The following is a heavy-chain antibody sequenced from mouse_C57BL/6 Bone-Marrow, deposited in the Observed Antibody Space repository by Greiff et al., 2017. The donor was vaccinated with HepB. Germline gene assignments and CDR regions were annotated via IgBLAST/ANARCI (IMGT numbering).Heavy chain of an antibody. V-gene: IGHV1-64*01. CDR2: IHPNSGST. Sequence: VQLQQPGAELVKPGASVKLSCKASGYTFTSYWMHWVKQRPGQGLEWIGMIHPNSGSTNYNEKFKSKATLTVDKSSSTAYMQLSSLTSEDSAVYYCASPHYYGSSYVDYWGQGTTLTVSS. D-gene: IGHD1-1*01. J-gene: IGHJ2*01. CDR3: ASPHYYGSSYVDY. CDR1: GYTFTSYW.